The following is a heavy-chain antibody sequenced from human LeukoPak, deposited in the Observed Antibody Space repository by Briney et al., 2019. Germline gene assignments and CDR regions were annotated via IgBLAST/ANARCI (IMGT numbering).Heavy chain of an antibody. Sequence: GASVKVSCKASGGTFSSYAISWVRQAPGQGLEWMGRIIPILGIANYAQKFQGRVTITADKSTSTAYMELSSLRSEDTAVYYCARDMGPTTVTTNLDYWGQGTLVTVSS. J-gene: IGHJ4*02. CDR2: IIPILGIA. CDR1: GGTFSSYA. V-gene: IGHV1-69*04. D-gene: IGHD4-17*01. CDR3: ARDMGPTTVTTNLDY.